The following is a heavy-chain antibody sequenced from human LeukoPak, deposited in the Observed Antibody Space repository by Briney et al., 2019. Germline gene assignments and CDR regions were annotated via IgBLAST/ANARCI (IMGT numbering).Heavy chain of an antibody. CDR2: ISGRSYI. Sequence: SGGSLRLSCAASGFTFSTYSMSWVRQAPGKGLEWVSSISGRSYIDYADAVRGRYTIYRDNAKNSLYLRMNSLRAEDTAVYYCASVIISYYHMDVWGKGTTVTVSS. J-gene: IGHJ6*03. D-gene: IGHD3-10*01. CDR3: ASVIISYYHMDV. CDR1: GFTFSTYS. V-gene: IGHV3-21*01.